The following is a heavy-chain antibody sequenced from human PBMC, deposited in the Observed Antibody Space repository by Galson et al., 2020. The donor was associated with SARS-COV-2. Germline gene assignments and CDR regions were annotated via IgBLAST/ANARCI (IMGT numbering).Heavy chain of an antibody. J-gene: IGHJ4*02. CDR2: IYLGDSDT. CDR1: GYSLTNYW. V-gene: IGHV5-51*01. Sequence: HGESLKISCKSSGYSLTNYWIAWVRQVPGKGLEWMGIIYLGDSDTKYRPSFQGQVTISADKSISTAYLQWSSLKTSDTAMYYCARQAPTTDLDYWGQGTLVTVSS. D-gene: IGHD1-1*01. CDR3: ARQAPTTDLDY.